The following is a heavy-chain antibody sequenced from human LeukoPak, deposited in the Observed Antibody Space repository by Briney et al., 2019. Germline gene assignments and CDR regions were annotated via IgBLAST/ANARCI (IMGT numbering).Heavy chain of an antibody. Sequence: GGSLRLSCAASGFTFSNYAMHWVRQAPGKGLEWVAVISYDGSNKYYADSVKGRFTISRDNSKNTLYLQMNSLRAEDTAVYYCARERELLGHDYWGQGTLVTVSS. J-gene: IGHJ4*02. CDR2: ISYDGSNK. D-gene: IGHD1-26*01. CDR1: GFTFSNYA. CDR3: ARERELLGHDY. V-gene: IGHV3-30*04.